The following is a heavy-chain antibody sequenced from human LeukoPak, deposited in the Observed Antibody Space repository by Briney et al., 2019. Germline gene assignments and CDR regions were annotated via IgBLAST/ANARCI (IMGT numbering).Heavy chain of an antibody. D-gene: IGHD6-13*01. V-gene: IGHV3-33*01. CDR2: IWYDGSNK. J-gene: IGHJ4*02. Sequence: GGSLSLSCAASGFTFSSYGMHWVRQAPGKGLEWVAVIWYDGSNKYYADSVKGRFTISRDNSKNTLYLQMNSLRAEDTAVYYCARELAPGAAAGLDYWGQGTLVTVSS. CDR1: GFTFSSYG. CDR3: ARELAPGAAAGLDY.